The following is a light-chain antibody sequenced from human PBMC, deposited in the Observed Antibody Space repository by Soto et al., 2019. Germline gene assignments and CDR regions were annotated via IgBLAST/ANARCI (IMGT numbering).Light chain of an antibody. CDR2: ATT. V-gene: IGKV1-39*01. Sequence: DIQLTQSPSSLSSSVGDRVTITCRASQTVISYLNWYQQKPGQAPKHLIYATTHLQSGVPSRFSGSGSGTEFTLTISSLHPEDFATYFCQQNYNTPPYTFGQGTKVDIK. CDR1: QTVISY. J-gene: IGKJ2*01. CDR3: QQNYNTPPYT.